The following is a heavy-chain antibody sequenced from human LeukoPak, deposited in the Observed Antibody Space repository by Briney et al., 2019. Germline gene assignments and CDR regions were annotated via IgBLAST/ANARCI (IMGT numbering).Heavy chain of an antibody. Sequence: GGSLRLSCAASGFTFSRYGLHWVRQAPGKGLEWVTFIRYDGSNQYYADSVKGRFAISRDNSKNTLFLQMNSLRAEDTAVYYCAKGHDYGDSSFDYWGQGTLVTVSS. J-gene: IGHJ4*02. CDR1: GFTFSRYG. CDR3: AKGHDYGDSSFDY. V-gene: IGHV3-30*02. CDR2: IRYDGSNQ. D-gene: IGHD4-17*01.